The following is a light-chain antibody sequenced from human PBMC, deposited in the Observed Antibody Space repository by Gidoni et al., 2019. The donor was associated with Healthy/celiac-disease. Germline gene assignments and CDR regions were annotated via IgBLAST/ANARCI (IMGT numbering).Light chain of an antibody. CDR3: SSYTSSSTLYV. J-gene: IGLJ1*01. CDR1: SSDVVGYNY. Sequence: QSALTQPASVAGSPGQSITISCTGTSSDVVGYNYASWYQQPPGKAPKLMIYDVSYRPSGVSNRFSGSKSGNTASLTISGLQAEDEADYYCSSYTSSSTLYVFGTGTKVTVL. CDR2: DVS. V-gene: IGLV2-14*03.